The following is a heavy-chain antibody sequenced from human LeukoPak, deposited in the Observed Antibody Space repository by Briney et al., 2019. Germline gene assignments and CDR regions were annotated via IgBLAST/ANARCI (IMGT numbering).Heavy chain of an antibody. CDR2: ISAYNGNT. Sequence: ASVKVSCKASGYTSTSYGISWVRQAPGQGLEWMGWISAYNGNTNYAQKLQGRVTMTTDTSTSTAYMELRSLRSDDTAVYYCARVGDYYGSGSYEVFYYYYGMDVWGKGTTVTVSS. CDR1: GYTSTSYG. D-gene: IGHD3-10*01. V-gene: IGHV1-18*04. CDR3: ARVGDYYGSGSYEVFYYYYGMDV. J-gene: IGHJ6*04.